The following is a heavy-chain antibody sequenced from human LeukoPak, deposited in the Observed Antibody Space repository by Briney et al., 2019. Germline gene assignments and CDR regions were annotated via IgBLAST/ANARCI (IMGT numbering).Heavy chain of an antibody. V-gene: IGHV1-18*01. J-gene: IGHJ4*02. CDR3: ARAYGSGSSYHPDY. CDR1: GYTFTSYG. Sequence: ASVKVPCKASGYTFTSYGISWVRQAPGQGLEWMGWISAYNGNTNYAQKLQGRVTMTTDTSTSTAYMELRSLRSDDTAVYYCARAYGSGSSYHPDYWGQGTLVTVSS. D-gene: IGHD3-10*01. CDR2: ISAYNGNT.